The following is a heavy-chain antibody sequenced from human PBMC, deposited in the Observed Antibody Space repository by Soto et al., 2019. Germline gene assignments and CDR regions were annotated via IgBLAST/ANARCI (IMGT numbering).Heavy chain of an antibody. CDR2: INHSGST. Sequence: SETLSLTCAVHGGSFSGYYWSWIRQPPGKGLEWIGEINHSGSTNYNPSLKSRVTISVDTSKNQFSLKLSSVTAADTAVYYCARSPGIAAAGRRFDYWGQGTLVTVSS. CDR1: GGSFSGYY. CDR3: ARSPGIAAAGRRFDY. D-gene: IGHD6-13*01. J-gene: IGHJ4*02. V-gene: IGHV4-34*01.